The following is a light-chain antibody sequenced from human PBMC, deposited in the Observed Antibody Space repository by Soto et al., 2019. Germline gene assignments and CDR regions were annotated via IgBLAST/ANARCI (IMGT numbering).Light chain of an antibody. V-gene: IGKV1-6*01. Sequence: AIQMTQSPSSLSASVGDRVTITCRASQAIRDELGWFQQNPGKAPRLLIYTASNLHSGVPSRFSGSGSGTDFTLTISSLQPEDFASYYCLQDYTYPLTFGGGTKLEI. CDR3: LQDYTYPLT. J-gene: IGKJ4*01. CDR1: QAIRDE. CDR2: TAS.